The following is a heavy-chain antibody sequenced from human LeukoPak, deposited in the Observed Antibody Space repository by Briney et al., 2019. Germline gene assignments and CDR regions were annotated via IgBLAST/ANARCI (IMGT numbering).Heavy chain of an antibody. CDR1: GFSFYAST. V-gene: IGHV1-58*02. J-gene: IGHJ6*02. Sequence: SVKVSCTVSGFSFYASTIQWVRQARGQRPEWIGRIIVGSGNTNYAQKFQERVTITRDMSTSTAYMELSSLRSEDTAVYYCAAEYYYDSSGYYNYGMDVWGQGTTVTVSS. D-gene: IGHD3-22*01. CDR2: IIVGSGNT. CDR3: AAEYYYDSSGYYNYGMDV.